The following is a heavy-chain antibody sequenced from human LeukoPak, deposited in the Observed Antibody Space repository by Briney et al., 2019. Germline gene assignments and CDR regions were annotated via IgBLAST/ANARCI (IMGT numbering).Heavy chain of an antibody. CDR3: ARGTMVRGVIMGSNWFDP. CDR2: IYTSGST. Sequence: SETLSLTCTVSGGSISSYYWSWIRQPPGKGLEWIGYIYTSGSTNYNPSLKSRVTISVDTSKNQFSLKLSSVTAADTAVYYCARGTMVRGVIMGSNWFDPWGQGTLVTVSS. CDR1: GGSISSYY. D-gene: IGHD3-10*01. J-gene: IGHJ5*02. V-gene: IGHV4-4*09.